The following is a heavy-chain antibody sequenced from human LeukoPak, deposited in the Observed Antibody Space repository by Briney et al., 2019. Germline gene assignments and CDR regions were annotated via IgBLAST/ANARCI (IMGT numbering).Heavy chain of an antibody. V-gene: IGHV3-23*01. Sequence: PGGSLRLSCAASGFTFSSYAMTCVRQAPGKGLEWVSLISASGSSAYYTDSVKGRFTISRDNSENTLYLPMNSLTAEDTAVYYCAKRYCSGSSCTLFDYWGQGTLVTVSP. CDR3: AKRYCSGSSCTLFDY. D-gene: IGHD2-15*01. CDR1: GFTFSSYA. J-gene: IGHJ4*02. CDR2: ISASGSSA.